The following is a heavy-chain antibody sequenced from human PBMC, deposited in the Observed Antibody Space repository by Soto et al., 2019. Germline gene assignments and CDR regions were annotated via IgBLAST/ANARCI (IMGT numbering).Heavy chain of an antibody. CDR1: GYSISSGYY. CDR3: TGGPGDGYNLFDY. J-gene: IGHJ4*02. Sequence: PSGPLSLTCAVSGYSISSGYYWGWILQPPGKGLEWIGSIYHSGSTYYNPSLKSRVTISVDTSKNQFSLKLSSVTAADTAVYYCTGGPGDGYNLFDYWGQGTLVTVSS. D-gene: IGHD5-12*01. V-gene: IGHV4-38-2*01. CDR2: IYHSGST.